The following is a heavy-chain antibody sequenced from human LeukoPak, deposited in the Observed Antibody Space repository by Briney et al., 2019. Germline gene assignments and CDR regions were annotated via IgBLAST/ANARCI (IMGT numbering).Heavy chain of an antibody. D-gene: IGHD3-3*01. J-gene: IGHJ4*02. Sequence: SETLSLTCAVSVYSISSGYYWGWIRQPPGKGLEWIGSIYHSGSTYYNPPLKSRVTISVDTSKNQFSLKLSSVTAADTAVYYCARNLETTIFGVVILDYFDYWGQGTLVTVSS. V-gene: IGHV4-38-2*01. CDR3: ARNLETTIFGVVILDYFDY. CDR1: VYSISSGYY. CDR2: IYHSGST.